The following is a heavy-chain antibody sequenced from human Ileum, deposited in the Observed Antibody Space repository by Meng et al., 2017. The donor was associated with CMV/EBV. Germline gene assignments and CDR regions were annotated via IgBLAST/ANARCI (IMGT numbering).Heavy chain of an antibody. Sequence: QMRLQESGHGLVKPAETLSLTCTASGDPISSGSHSWAWFRQPPGKRLEWIGSMYFSGIADYNPSLKSRVTISLHATQKQFSLRLTSVTAADSAVYFCARDLTNKWFYYWGQGTLVTVSS. CDR3: ARDLTNKWFYY. J-gene: IGHJ4*02. CDR1: GDPISSGSHS. CDR2: MYFSGIA. D-gene: IGHD1-26*01. V-gene: IGHV4-39*07.